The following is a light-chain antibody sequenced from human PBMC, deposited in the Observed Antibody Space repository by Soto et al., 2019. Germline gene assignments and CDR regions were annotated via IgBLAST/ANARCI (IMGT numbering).Light chain of an antibody. CDR1: QSVSSY. J-gene: IGKJ4*01. CDR2: DVS. CDR3: QQHSDWPLT. Sequence: EIALTQSPATLSLSPGERATLSCRASQSVSSYLAWYQQKLGQAPRLLIYDVSNRATGIPARFSGSGSGTDFTLTISSLEPEDFAVYYCQQHSDWPLTFGGGTKVDIK. V-gene: IGKV3-11*01.